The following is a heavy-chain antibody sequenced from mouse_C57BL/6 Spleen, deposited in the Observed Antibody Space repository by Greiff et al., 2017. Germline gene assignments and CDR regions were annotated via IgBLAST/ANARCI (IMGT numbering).Heavy chain of an antibody. CDR3: ARDDYDRGAWFAY. Sequence: EVKLMESGPGLVKPSQSLSLTCSVTGYSITSGYYWNWIRQFPGNKLEWMGYISYDGSNNYNPSLKNRISITRDTSKNQFFLKLNSVTTEDTATYYCARDDYDRGAWFAYWGQGTLVTVSA. CDR2: ISYDGSN. V-gene: IGHV3-6*01. J-gene: IGHJ3*01. D-gene: IGHD2-4*01. CDR1: GYSITSGYY.